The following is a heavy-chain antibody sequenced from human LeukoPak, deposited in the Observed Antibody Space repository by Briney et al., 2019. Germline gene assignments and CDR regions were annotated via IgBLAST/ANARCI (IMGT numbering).Heavy chain of an antibody. Sequence: SVKVSCKASGGTFSSYAISWVRQAPGQGLEWMGGIIPIFGTANYAQKFQGRVTITADESTSTAYMELSSLRSEDTAVYYCATDSTYSPRIVGATGDYYYYGMDVWGQGTTVTVSS. CDR1: GGTFSSYA. CDR2: IIPIFGTA. D-gene: IGHD1-26*01. V-gene: IGHV1-69*13. CDR3: ATDSTYSPRIVGATGDYYYYGMDV. J-gene: IGHJ6*02.